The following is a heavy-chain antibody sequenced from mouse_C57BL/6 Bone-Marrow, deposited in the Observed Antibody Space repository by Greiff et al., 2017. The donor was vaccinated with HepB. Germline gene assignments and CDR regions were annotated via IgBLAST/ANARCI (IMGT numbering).Heavy chain of an antibody. Sequence: EVKVEESGGGLVQPGGSMKLSCVASGFTFSNYWMNWVRQSPEKGLEWVAQIRLKSDNYATHYAESVKGRFTISRDDSKSSVYLQMNNLRAEDTGIYYCTAGVTRRFAYWGQGTLVTVSA. D-gene: IGHD2-2*01. J-gene: IGHJ3*01. CDR3: TAGVTRRFAY. V-gene: IGHV6-3*01. CDR2: IRLKSDNYAT. CDR1: GFTFSNYW.